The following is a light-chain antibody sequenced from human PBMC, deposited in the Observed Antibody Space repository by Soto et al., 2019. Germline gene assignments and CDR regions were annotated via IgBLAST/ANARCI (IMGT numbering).Light chain of an antibody. V-gene: IGLV2-11*01. CDR3: CSYAGRYTNV. CDR1: SSDVGGYNY. J-gene: IGLJ1*01. CDR2: DVT. Sequence: QSVLTQPRSVSGSPGQSVSIFCTGTSSDVGGYNYVSWYQQHPGKAPKVMIYDVTKRPPGVPDRFSGSKSGNTASLTISGLQTEDEADYYCCSYAGRYTNVFGTGTKLTVL.